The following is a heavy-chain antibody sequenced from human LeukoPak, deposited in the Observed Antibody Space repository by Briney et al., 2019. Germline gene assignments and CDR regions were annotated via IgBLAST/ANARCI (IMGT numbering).Heavy chain of an antibody. CDR3: ARTGPVVVAAAFDP. D-gene: IGHD2-15*01. V-gene: IGHV4-34*01. J-gene: IGHJ5*02. CDR2: INHSGST. Sequence: SETLSLTCAVYGGAFSGYYWSWIRQPPGKGLEWLGEINHSGSTNYNPSLKSRVTISVDTSKNQFSLKLSSVTAADTAVYYCARTGPVVVAAAFDPWGQGTLVTVSS. CDR1: GGAFSGYY.